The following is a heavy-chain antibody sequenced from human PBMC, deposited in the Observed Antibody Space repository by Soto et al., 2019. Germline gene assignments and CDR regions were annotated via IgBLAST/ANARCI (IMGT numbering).Heavy chain of an antibody. CDR1: SFTFNSYA. CDR3: AKGSAHTMFGVDTLFDY. D-gene: IGHD3-3*01. J-gene: IGHJ4*02. Sequence: AGLSRRLSSAASSFTFNSYAMLCLLQPPLKGLESFSTISGNGGSTFYADPVKGRFTISRDNSQKTVLLEMNSLRAEDTAVYYCAKGSAHTMFGVDTLFDYWGQGTLVTSPQ. V-gene: IGHV3-23*01. CDR2: ISGNGGST.